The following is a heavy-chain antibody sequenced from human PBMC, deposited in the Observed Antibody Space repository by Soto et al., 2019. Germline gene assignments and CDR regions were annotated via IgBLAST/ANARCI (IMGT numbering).Heavy chain of an antibody. D-gene: IGHD3-9*01. CDR1: GFTFSSYA. J-gene: IGHJ4*02. V-gene: IGHV3-23*01. CDR3: AKDQGYFDWLFDY. Sequence: GESLKISCAASGFTFSSYAMSWVRQAPGKGLEWVSAISGSGGSTYYADSVKGRFTISRDNSKNTLYLQMNSLRAEDTAVYYCAKDQGYFDWLFDYWGQGTLVTVSS. CDR2: ISGSGGST.